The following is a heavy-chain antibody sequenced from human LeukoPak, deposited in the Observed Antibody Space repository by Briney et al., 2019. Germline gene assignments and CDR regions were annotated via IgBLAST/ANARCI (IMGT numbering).Heavy chain of an antibody. CDR3: AKDHSQSFDS. CDR2: IRYDGSDK. V-gene: IGHV3-30*02. CDR1: GFTFTTYC. Sequence: PGGSLRLSCEASGFTFTTYCMHWVRQVSGKGLEWVAFIRYDGSDKYYVESVKGRFTISRDNARSTLYLQMNSLRAEDTAVYYCAKDHSQSFDSWGQGTLVTVSS. D-gene: IGHD2-21*01. J-gene: IGHJ4*02.